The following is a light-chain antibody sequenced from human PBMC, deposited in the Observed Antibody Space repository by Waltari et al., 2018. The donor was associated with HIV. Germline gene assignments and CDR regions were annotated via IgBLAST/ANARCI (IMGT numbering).Light chain of an antibody. V-gene: IGLV2-14*03. CDR3: NSYTTSSTLHVV. CDR2: DVS. J-gene: IGLJ2*01. Sequence: QSALTQPASVSGSPGQSITISCTGTSRDVGGYNYVSWYQHHPGKAPKLMIYDVSNRPAVVSNRFSGSKSGNTASPTISGLQAEDEADYYCNSYTTSSTLHVVFGGGTKLTVL. CDR1: SRDVGGYNY.